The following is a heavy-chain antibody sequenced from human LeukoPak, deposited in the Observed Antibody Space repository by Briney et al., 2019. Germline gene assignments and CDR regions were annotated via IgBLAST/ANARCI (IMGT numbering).Heavy chain of an antibody. V-gene: IGHV3-74*01. D-gene: IGHD5-24*01. CDR3: AREDTVEMATTY. Sequence: GGSLRLSCAASGFTFSSYWMHWVRQAPGKGLVWVSRINSDGSSTSYADSVKGRFTISRDNAKNTLYLQTNSLRAEDTAVYYCAREDTVEMATTYWGQGTLVTVSS. CDR2: INSDGSST. J-gene: IGHJ4*02. CDR1: GFTFSSYW.